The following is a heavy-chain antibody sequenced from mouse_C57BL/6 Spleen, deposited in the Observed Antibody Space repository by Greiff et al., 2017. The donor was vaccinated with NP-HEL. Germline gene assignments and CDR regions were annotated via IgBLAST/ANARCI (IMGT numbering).Heavy chain of an antibody. V-gene: IGHV5-4*03. J-gene: IGHJ2*01. Sequence: EVRLVESGGGLVKPGGSLKLSCAASGFTFSSYAMSWVRQTPEKRLEWVATISDGGSYTYYPDNVKGRFTISRDNAKNNLYLQMSHLKSEDTAMYYCARGSSYGLDYWGQGTTLTVSS. D-gene: IGHD1-1*01. CDR2: ISDGGSYT. CDR3: ARGSSYGLDY. CDR1: GFTFSSYA.